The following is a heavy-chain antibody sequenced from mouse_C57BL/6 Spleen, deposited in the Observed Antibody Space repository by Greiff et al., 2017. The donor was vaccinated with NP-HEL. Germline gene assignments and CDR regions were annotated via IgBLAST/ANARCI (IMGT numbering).Heavy chain of an antibody. CDR1: GYTFTDYY. V-gene: IGHV1-26*01. CDR2: INPNNGGT. CDR3: GRAPWFAY. J-gene: IGHJ3*01. Sequence: EVQLQQSGPELVKPGASVKISCKASGYTFTDYYMNWVKQSHGKSLEWIGDINPNNGGTSYNQKFKGKATLTVDKSYSTAYMELSSLTSEDSAVYYCGRAPWFAYWGQGTLVTVSA.